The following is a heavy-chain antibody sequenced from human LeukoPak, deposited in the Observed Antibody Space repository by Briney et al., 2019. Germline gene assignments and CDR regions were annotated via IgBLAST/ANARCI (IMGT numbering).Heavy chain of an antibody. CDR2: ISGSGGST. V-gene: IGHV3-23*01. CDR3: AKDMGYSSNWYSFDY. Sequence: AGGSLRLSCVGSGFTFRSYSMSWVRQAPGKGLEWVSAISGSGGSTYYADSVKGRFTISRDNSKNTLYLQMNSLRAEDTAVYYCAKDMGYSSNWYSFDYWGQGTLVTVSS. J-gene: IGHJ4*02. D-gene: IGHD6-13*01. CDR1: GFTFRSYS.